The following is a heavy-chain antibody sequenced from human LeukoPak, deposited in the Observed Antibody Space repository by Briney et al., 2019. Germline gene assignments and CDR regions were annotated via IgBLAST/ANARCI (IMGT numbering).Heavy chain of an antibody. CDR3: ARGEAFHYDSSGYPDY. CDR2: IWYDGNTK. CDR1: GFSFSTYG. D-gene: IGHD3-22*01. Sequence: AGRSLRLSCAASGFSFSTYGMHWVRQAPGKGLEWVAVIWYDGNTKYYADSVKGRFTISRDKSKNTLYLQMNSMKLEYTAVYYCARGEAFHYDSSGYPDYWGQGTLVTVSS. J-gene: IGHJ4*02. V-gene: IGHV3-33*01.